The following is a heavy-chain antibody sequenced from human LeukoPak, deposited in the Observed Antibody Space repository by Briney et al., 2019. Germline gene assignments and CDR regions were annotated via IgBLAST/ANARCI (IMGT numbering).Heavy chain of an antibody. CDR1: GFTFSNAW. J-gene: IGHJ4*02. CDR3: TTGATLDYYDSSGYSVY. V-gene: IGHV3-15*01. Sequence: GGSLRLSCAASGFTFSNAWMSWVRQAPGKGLEWVGRIKSKTDGGTTDYAAPVKGRFTISRDDSKNTLYLQMNSLKTEDTAVYYCTTGATLDYYDSSGYSVYWGQGTLVTVSS. CDR2: IKSKTDGGTT. D-gene: IGHD3-22*01.